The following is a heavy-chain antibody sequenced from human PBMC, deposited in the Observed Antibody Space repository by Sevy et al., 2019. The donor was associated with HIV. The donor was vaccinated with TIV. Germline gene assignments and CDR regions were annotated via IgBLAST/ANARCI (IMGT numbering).Heavy chain of an antibody. J-gene: IGHJ4*02. V-gene: IGHV3-64*01. CDR1: GFTISSYA. CDR2: ISSNGGST. Sequence: GGSLRLSCAASGFTISSYAMHWVRQAPGKGLEYVSAISSNGGSTYYANSVKGRFTISRDNSKNTLYLQMGSLRAEDMAVYYCARGYYYDSSGYYFVDYFDYWGQGTLVTVSS. CDR3: ARGYYYDSSGYYFVDYFDY. D-gene: IGHD3-22*01.